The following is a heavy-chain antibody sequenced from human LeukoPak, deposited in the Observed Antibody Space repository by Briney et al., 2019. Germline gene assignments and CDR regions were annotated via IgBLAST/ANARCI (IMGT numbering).Heavy chain of an antibody. D-gene: IGHD3-22*01. J-gene: IGHJ6*04. CDR2: IYTSGST. CDR3: ARVSYYYDSSGHMVLDV. Sequence: SETLSLTCTVSGGSISSYYWSWIRQPAGKGLEWIGRIYTSGSTNYNPSLKSRVTMSVDTSKNQFSLKLSSVTAADTAVYYCARVSYYYDSSGHMVLDVWGKGTTVTVSS. V-gene: IGHV4-4*07. CDR1: GGSISSYY.